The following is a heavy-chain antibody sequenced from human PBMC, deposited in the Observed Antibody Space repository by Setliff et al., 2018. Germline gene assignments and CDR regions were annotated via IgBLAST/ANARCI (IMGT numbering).Heavy chain of an antibody. D-gene: IGHD6-6*01. V-gene: IGHV1-3*01. CDR2: INAGNGNT. J-gene: IGHJ4*02. CDR1: GYTFTSYA. CDR3: ARDGIAARPGADY. Sequence: ASVKVSCKASGYTFTSYAMHWVRQAHGQRLEWMGWINAGNGNTKYSQKFQGRVTITRDTSASTAYMELSSLRSEDTAVYYCARDGIAARPGADYWGQGTLVTVSS.